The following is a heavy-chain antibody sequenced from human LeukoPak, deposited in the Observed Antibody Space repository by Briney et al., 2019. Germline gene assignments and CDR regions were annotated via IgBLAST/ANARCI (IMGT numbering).Heavy chain of an antibody. Sequence: GSLRLSCAASGFTFSSYAMSWVRQAPGKGLEWIGEINHSGSTNYNPSLKSRGTISVDTSKNQFSLKLSSVTAADTAVYYYARWAGMVYAIVRYYYYGMDVWGQGTTVTVSS. CDR2: INHSGST. D-gene: IGHD2-8*01. CDR3: ARWAGMVYAIVRYYYYGMDV. J-gene: IGHJ6*02. CDR1: GFTFSSYA. V-gene: IGHV4-34*01.